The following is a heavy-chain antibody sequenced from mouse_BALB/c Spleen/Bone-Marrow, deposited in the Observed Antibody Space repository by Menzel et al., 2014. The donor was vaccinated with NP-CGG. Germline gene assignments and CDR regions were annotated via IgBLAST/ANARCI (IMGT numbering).Heavy chain of an antibody. Sequence: EVKVVESGPSLVKPSQTLSLTCSVTGDSIXSGYWNWIRKFPGNKLEYMGYISYSGSTYYNPSLKSRISITRDTSKNQYYLQLNSVTTEDTATYYCAITTVVATDYWGQGTSVTVSS. D-gene: IGHD1-1*01. V-gene: IGHV3-8*02. CDR2: ISYSGST. CDR3: AITTVVATDY. CDR1: GDSIXSGY. J-gene: IGHJ4*01.